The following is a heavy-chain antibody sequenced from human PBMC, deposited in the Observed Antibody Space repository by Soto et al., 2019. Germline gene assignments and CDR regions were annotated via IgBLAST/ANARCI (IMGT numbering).Heavy chain of an antibody. J-gene: IGHJ4*02. CDR1: GFTFSNYW. D-gene: IGHD2-2*01. Sequence: EVQLVESGGGLVQPGGSLRLSCAASGFTFSNYWMSWVRQAPGKGLEWVANIKKDETEEYYVDSVKGRFTISRDNAKNSLFLQMNSLRAEDTAVYYCAAHCSSISCTPFHGYSWGQGTLVTVSS. V-gene: IGHV3-7*03. CDR2: IKKDETEE. CDR3: AAHCSSISCTPFHGYS.